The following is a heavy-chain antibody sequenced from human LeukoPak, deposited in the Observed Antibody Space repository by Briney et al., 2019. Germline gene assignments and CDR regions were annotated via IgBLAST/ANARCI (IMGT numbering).Heavy chain of an antibody. CDR3: ARHSVGGRYYDSSGFHY. V-gene: IGHV5-51*01. CDR1: GYSFTSYW. Sequence: GESLKISCKGSGYSFTSYWIGWVRQMPGKGLEWMGIIYPGVSDTSYSPSFQGQVTISADKSISTAYLQWSSLKASDTAMYYCARHSVGGRYYDSSGFHYWGQGTLVTVSS. J-gene: IGHJ4*02. CDR2: IYPGVSDT. D-gene: IGHD3-22*01.